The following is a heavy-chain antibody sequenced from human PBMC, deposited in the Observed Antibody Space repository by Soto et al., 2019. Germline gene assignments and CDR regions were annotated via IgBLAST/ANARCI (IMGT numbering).Heavy chain of an antibody. J-gene: IGHJ4*02. Sequence: EVQLVESGGGLVQPGGSLRLSCAASGFTFSIYDMHWVRQTTGEGLEWVSGIGTVGDTPYPDSVKGRFTISRENAENSLYLQMNSQRAGDTAVYYCARGPRVGYCSDTTCGNFDYWGQGTLVTVSS. V-gene: IGHV3-13*01. D-gene: IGHD2-2*03. CDR2: IGTVGDT. CDR3: ARGPRVGYCSDTTCGNFDY. CDR1: GFTFSIYD.